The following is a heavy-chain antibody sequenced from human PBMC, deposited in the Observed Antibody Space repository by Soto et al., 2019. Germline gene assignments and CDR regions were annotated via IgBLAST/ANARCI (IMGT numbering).Heavy chain of an antibody. J-gene: IGHJ6*04. CDR1: GFTFSSYS. CDR2: ISSSSSTI. D-gene: IGHD2-2*01. CDR3: AREKLGYCSSTSCFLPAYYYYGMDV. V-gene: IGHV3-48*02. Sequence: EVQLVESGGGLVQPGGSLRLSCAASGFTFSSYSMNWVRQAPGKGLEWVSYISSSSSTIYYADSVKGRFTISRDNAKNSLYLQMNSLRDEDTAVYYCAREKLGYCSSTSCFLPAYYYYGMDVWGKGTTVTVSS.